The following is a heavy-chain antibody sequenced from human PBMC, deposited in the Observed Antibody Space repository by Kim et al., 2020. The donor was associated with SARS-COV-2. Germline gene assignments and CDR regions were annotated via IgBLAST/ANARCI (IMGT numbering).Heavy chain of an antibody. CDR2: IYYSGST. D-gene: IGHD3-10*01. J-gene: IGHJ4*02. Sequence: SETLSLTCTVSGGSISSYYWSWIRQPPGKGLEWIGYIYYSGSTNYNPSLKSRVTISVDTSKNQFSLKLSSVTAADTAVYYCARVGANLWFGEFVIDYWGQGTLVTVSS. CDR1: GGSISSYY. V-gene: IGHV4-59*13. CDR3: ARVGANLWFGEFVIDY.